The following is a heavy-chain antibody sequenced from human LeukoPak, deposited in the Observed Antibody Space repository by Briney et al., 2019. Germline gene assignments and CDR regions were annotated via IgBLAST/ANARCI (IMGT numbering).Heavy chain of an antibody. D-gene: IGHD6-25*01. CDR2: VNHSGYT. CDR3: ARVGQRIYYYMDV. Sequence: SETLSLTCGVSGTSFTSYYWSWIRQTPGKGLEWIGEVNHSGYTNMNPSLKSRVTISVDTSKNQFSLKLSSVTAADTAVYYCARVGQRIYYYMDVWGKGTTVTVSS. J-gene: IGHJ6*03. CDR1: GTSFTSYY. V-gene: IGHV4-34*01.